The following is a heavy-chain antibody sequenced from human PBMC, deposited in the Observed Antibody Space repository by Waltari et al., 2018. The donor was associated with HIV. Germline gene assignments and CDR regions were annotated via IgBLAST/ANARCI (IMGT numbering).Heavy chain of an antibody. CDR3: ATARETRGVDFDY. J-gene: IGHJ4*02. CDR2: RVPTSEKP. Sequence: QLQLVQSGAEVRRPGSSVKVSCKASGGMFLSYTINWVRQAPGQGLEWMGGRVPTSEKPNDAQKFQGVVAMTADKATRTAYMELNSLRSGDTAVYYCATARETRGVDFDYWGQGTLVTVSS. D-gene: IGHD2-15*01. V-gene: IGHV1-69*02. CDR1: GGMFLSYT.